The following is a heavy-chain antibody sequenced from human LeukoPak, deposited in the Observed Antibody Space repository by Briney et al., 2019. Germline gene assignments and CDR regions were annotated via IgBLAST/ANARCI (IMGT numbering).Heavy chain of an antibody. CDR2: IYTSGST. J-gene: IGHJ5*02. D-gene: IGHD2-2*01. V-gene: IGHV4-61*02. CDR1: GGSISSGSYY. CDR3: ARAPRYCSSTSCYWLDP. Sequence: SQTLSLTCTVSGGSISSGSYYWSWIRQPAGKGLEWFGRIYTSGSTNYNPSPKSRVTISVDTSKTQFSLKLSSVTAADTAVYYCARAPRYCSSTSCYWLDPWGQGTLVTVSS.